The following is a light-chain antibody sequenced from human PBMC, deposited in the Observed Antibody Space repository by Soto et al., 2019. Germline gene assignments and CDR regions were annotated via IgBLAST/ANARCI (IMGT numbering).Light chain of an antibody. V-gene: IGKV3-15*01. CDR1: QSVSSN. CDR3: QQYGSSPLT. J-gene: IGKJ5*01. CDR2: GAF. Sequence: EIVMTQSPVTLSVSPGERVTLSCRASQSVSSNLAWYQQKPGQAPSLLIYGAFTRATGIPARFSGTGSGTEFTLTISSLQSEDFAVYYCQQYGSSPLTFGQGTRLEIK.